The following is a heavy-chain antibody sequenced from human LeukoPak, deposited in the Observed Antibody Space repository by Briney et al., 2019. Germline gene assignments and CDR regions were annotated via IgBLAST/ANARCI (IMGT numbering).Heavy chain of an antibody. Sequence: GGSLSLSCAASGFTFSSYWMHGVRQAPGKGLVWVSRINSDGSSTSYADSVKGRFTISRDNAKNTLYLQMNSLRAEDTAVYYCARVPQWLDAFDIWGQGTMVTVSS. V-gene: IGHV3-74*01. D-gene: IGHD5-24*01. CDR3: ARVPQWLDAFDI. J-gene: IGHJ3*02. CDR1: GFTFSSYW. CDR2: INSDGSST.